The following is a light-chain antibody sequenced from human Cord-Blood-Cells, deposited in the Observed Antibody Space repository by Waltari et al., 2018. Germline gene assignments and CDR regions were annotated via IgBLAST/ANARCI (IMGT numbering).Light chain of an antibody. CDR1: KLGDKY. J-gene: IGLJ3*02. Sequence: SYELTQPPSVSVSPGQTASITCSGDKLGDKYACWYQQKPGQSPVLGIYQDSKRPSGIPWRFSGSSAGNTATLTISGTQAREVADYYCQAWDSSTAVFGGGTKLTVL. CDR3: QAWDSSTAV. V-gene: IGLV3-1*01. CDR2: QDS.